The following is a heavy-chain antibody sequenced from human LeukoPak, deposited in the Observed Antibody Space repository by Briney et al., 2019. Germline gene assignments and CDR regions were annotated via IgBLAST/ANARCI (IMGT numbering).Heavy chain of an antibody. CDR2: ICSGGNT. J-gene: IGHJ4*02. V-gene: IGHV3-53*01. D-gene: IGHD2-15*01. CDR3: ARRYCSGGTCYFFDY. CDR1: GFTVSGNC. Sequence: GGSLRLSCAASGFTVSGNCMSWVRQAPGKGLEWVSLICSGGNTYYADSVKGRFTISRDDSKNTLYLQMNSLRAEDTAVYYCARRYCSGGTCYFFDYWGQGTLVTVSS.